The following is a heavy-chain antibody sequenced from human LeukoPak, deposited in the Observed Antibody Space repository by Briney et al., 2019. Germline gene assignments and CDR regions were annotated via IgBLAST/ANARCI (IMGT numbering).Heavy chain of an antibody. V-gene: IGHV4-4*07. Sequence: SETLSLTCTVSGGSISSYYWSWIRQPAGKGLEGIGRIYTSGSTHYNPSLKSRATMSVDTSKNPFSVKLSSVTAADTAVYYCARDKAGRYYASSGYYFDYWGQGTLVTVSS. CDR1: GGSISSYY. CDR2: IYTSGST. D-gene: IGHD3-22*01. CDR3: ARDKAGRYYASSGYYFDY. J-gene: IGHJ4*02.